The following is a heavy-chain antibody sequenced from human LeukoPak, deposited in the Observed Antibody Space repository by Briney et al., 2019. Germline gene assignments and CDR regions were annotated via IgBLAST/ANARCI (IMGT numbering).Heavy chain of an antibody. CDR2: IGSSSHYV. Sequence: PGGSLRLSCAASGFTFNSYSMNWVRQAPGKGLEWVSSIGSSSHYVYHADSVKGRFTISRDNANNSLYLQMNSLRAEDTAVYYCARGGWVDYWGQGTLVTVSS. J-gene: IGHJ4*02. CDR1: GFTFNSYS. V-gene: IGHV3-21*01. D-gene: IGHD6-19*01. CDR3: ARGGWVDY.